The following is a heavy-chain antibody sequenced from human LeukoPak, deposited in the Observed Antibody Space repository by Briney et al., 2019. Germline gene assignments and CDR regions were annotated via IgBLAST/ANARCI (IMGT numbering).Heavy chain of an antibody. J-gene: IGHJ5*02. CDR3: ALVAVAGSWFDP. D-gene: IGHD6-19*01. CDR2: IYYSGST. V-gene: IGHV4-39*07. CDR1: GGSISSSSYY. Sequence: SETLSLTCTVSGGSISSSSYYWGWIRQPPGKGLEWIGSIYYSGSTYYNPSLKSRVTISVDTSKNQFSLKLSSVTAADTAVYYCALVAVAGSWFDPWGQGTLVTVSS.